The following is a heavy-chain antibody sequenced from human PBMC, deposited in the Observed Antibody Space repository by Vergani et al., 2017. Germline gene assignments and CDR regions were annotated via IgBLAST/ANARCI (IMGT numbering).Heavy chain of an antibody. CDR1: GGTFSSYT. D-gene: IGHD6-6*01. V-gene: IGHV1-69*02. Sequence: QVQLVQSGAEVKKPGSSVKVSCKASGGTFSSYTISWVRQAPGQGLEWMGRIIPFLGIANYAQKFQGRVTITADKSTSTAYMELSSLRSEDTAVYYCASEKSIVPYFDYWGQGTLVTVSS. CDR3: ASEKSIVPYFDY. J-gene: IGHJ4*02. CDR2: IIPFLGIA.